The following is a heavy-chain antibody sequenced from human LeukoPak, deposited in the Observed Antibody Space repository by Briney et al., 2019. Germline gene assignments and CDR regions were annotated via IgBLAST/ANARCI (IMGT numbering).Heavy chain of an antibody. Sequence: PGGSLRLSCAASGFTFSSYWMHWVRQAPGKGLVWLSRINSDGSSTSYADSVKGRFTISRDNAKNTLYLQMNSLRAEDTAVYYCARVTAAAYWGQGTLVAVSS. V-gene: IGHV3-74*01. CDR3: ARVTAAAY. J-gene: IGHJ4*02. D-gene: IGHD6-13*01. CDR2: INSDGSST. CDR1: GFTFSSYW.